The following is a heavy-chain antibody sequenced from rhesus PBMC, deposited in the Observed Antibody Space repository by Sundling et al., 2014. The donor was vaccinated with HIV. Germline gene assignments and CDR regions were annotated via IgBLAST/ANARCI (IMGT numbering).Heavy chain of an antibody. J-gene: IGHJ5-1*01. CDR2: IGGSSGST. CDR1: GGSISGYY. CDR3: ASLYNWNSAV. D-gene: IGHD1-26*01. Sequence: QVQLQESGPGLVKPSETLSLTCAVSGGSISGYYWNWIRQPPGKGLEWIGYIGGSSGSTYSNPSLKSRVTISTDRSKNQFSLKLNSVTAADTAVYYCASLYNWNSAVWGPGVLVTVSS. V-gene: IGHV4-165*01.